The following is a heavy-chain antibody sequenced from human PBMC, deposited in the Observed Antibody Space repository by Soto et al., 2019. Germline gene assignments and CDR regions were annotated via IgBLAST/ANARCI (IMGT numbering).Heavy chain of an antibody. D-gene: IGHD2-2*01. J-gene: IGHJ1*01. V-gene: IGHV3-21*06. CDR1: GFTFSSYS. CDR3: ARNFSRSDRMGAEYYQH. CDR2: ISSSSSYI. Sequence: EVQLVESGGGLVKPGGSLRLSCAASGFTFSSYSMNWVRQAPGKGLEWVSSISSSSSYIYYADTVKGRFTISSDNAKNSLYLQMNSLRAEDTAVYYCARNFSRSDRMGAEYYQHWGQGTLVTVSS.